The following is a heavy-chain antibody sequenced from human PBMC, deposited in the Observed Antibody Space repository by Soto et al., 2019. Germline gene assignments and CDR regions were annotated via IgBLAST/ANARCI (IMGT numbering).Heavy chain of an antibody. CDR2: IIPVFGTA. CDR1: GGTFSSYA. V-gene: IGHV1-69*01. J-gene: IGHJ4*02. Sequence: QVQLVQSGAEVKKPGASVKVSCKASGGTFSSYAISWVRQAPGQGLEWMGGIIPVFGTAKYAQKFQGRVTITADESTSTAYMELSSLRSEDTAVYYCAREGRDYGDYLFHYWGQGSLVTVSS. D-gene: IGHD4-17*01. CDR3: AREGRDYGDYLFHY.